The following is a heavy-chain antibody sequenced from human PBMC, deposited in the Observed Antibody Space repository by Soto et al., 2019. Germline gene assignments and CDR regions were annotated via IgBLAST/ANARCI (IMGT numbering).Heavy chain of an antibody. Sequence: QIPLVQSGAEVKKPGASVQVSCKASGYNFFDYGVSWVRQAPGQGREWMGGVSPKRGNTDFARKVQARVTMTAHTATNTAYLDLRGLRSDATDVYYCARGRTVSSIGPLLVWGQGSLVSFSS. J-gene: IGHJ1*01. D-gene: IGHD2-8*02. CDR2: VSPKRGNT. V-gene: IGHV1-18*01. CDR3: ARGRTVSSIGPLLV. CDR1: GYNFFDYG.